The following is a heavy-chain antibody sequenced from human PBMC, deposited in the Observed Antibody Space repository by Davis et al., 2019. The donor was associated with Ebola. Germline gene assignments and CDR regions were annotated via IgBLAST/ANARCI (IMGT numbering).Heavy chain of an antibody. D-gene: IGHD7-27*01. Sequence: GESLKISCAASGFTFSSYTMNWVRQAPGKGLEWVSSISSSSSYIYYADSVKGRFTVSRDNSKNTLYLQMNSLRAEDTAVYYCAKDPGSDWGQGTLVTVSS. J-gene: IGHJ4*02. V-gene: IGHV3-21*01. CDR3: AKDPGSD. CDR1: GFTFSSYT. CDR2: ISSSSSYI.